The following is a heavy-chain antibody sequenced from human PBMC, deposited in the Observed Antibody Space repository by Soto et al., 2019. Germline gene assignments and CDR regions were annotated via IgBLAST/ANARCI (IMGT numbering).Heavy chain of an antibody. J-gene: IGHJ4*02. D-gene: IGHD4-17*01. CDR1: GGTFSSYA. V-gene: IGHV1-69*13. Sequence: ASVKVSCKASGGTFSSYAISWVRQAPGQGLEWMGGIIPIFGTANYAQKFQGRVTITADESTSTAYMELSSLRSEDTAVYYCARDLLPNGDYGTLDYWGQGTLVTVSS. CDR3: ARDLLPNGDYGTLDY. CDR2: IIPIFGTA.